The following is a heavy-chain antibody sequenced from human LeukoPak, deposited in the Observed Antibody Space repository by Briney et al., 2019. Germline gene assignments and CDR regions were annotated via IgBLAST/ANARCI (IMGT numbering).Heavy chain of an antibody. D-gene: IGHD4-17*01. CDR2: ISYDGSNK. CDR3: ARDPDPYGFDY. CDR1: GFTFISYA. Sequence: GGSLRLSCAASGFTFISYAMHWVRQAPGKGLEWVAVISYDGSNKSYADSVKGRFTISRDNSKNTLYLQMNSLRAEDTAVYYCARDPDPYGFDYWGQGTLVTVSS. V-gene: IGHV3-30*04. J-gene: IGHJ4*02.